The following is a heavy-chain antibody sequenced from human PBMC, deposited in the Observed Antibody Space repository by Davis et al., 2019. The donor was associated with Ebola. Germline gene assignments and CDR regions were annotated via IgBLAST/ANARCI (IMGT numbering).Heavy chain of an antibody. CDR2: MNPISGNT. Sequence: AASVKVSCKASGGTFSSYAINWVRQATGQGLEWMGWMNPISGNTGYAQKFQGRVTMTRNTSISTAYMELSSLRSEDTAVYYCARGARHIVVVIAIRDYYYGMDVWGQGTTVTVSS. D-gene: IGHD2-21*01. J-gene: IGHJ6*02. V-gene: IGHV1-8*02. CDR1: GGTFSSYA. CDR3: ARGARHIVVVIAIRDYYYGMDV.